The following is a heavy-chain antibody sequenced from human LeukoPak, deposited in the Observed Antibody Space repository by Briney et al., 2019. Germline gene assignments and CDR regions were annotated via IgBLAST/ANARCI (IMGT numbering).Heavy chain of an antibody. Sequence: KPGGSLRLSCAASGITFSSYSMNWVRQAPGKGLEWVSSINDNSHYIYYADSVKGRFTISRDNAKNSLYLQMNSLRAEDTAVYYCARGLTTRGIAVAGSDYWGQGTLVTVSS. CDR1: GITFSSYS. CDR2: INDNSHYI. V-gene: IGHV3-21*01. CDR3: ARGLTTRGIAVAGSDY. D-gene: IGHD6-19*01. J-gene: IGHJ4*02.